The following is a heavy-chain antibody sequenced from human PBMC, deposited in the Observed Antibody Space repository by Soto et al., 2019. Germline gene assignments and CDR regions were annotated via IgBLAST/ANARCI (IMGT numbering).Heavy chain of an antibody. D-gene: IGHD3-10*01. CDR2: IFHDGTA. Sequence: SETLSLTCAVSGVSISSGNWWTWVRQSPQRGLEYIGEIFHDGTANYYPSFERRVAISVDTSKNQFSLKLTSVTAADTAIYFCARLVYDTRLNYMYFDFWGQGTLVTVSS. V-gene: IGHV4-4*02. CDR1: GVSISSGNW. CDR3: ARLVYDTRLNYMYFDF. J-gene: IGHJ4*02.